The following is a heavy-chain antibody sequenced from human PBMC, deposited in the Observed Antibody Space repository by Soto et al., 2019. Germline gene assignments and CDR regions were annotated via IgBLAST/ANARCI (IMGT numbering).Heavy chain of an antibody. J-gene: IGHJ4*02. Sequence: ASVKVSCKASGYTFTSYYMHWVRQAPGQGLEWMGIINPSGGSTSYAQKFQGRVTMTRDTSTSTVYMELSSLRSEDTAVYYCARRCSGRSCYSPYFDYWGQGTLVTVSS. CDR1: GYTFTSYY. CDR2: INPSGGST. CDR3: ARRCSGRSCYSPYFDY. V-gene: IGHV1-46*01. D-gene: IGHD2-15*01.